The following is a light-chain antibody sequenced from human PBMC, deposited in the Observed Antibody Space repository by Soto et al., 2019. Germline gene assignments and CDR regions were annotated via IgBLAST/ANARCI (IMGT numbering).Light chain of an antibody. Sequence: EIVLTQSPGTLSLSPGERATLSCRASQSINSRYLAWYQQKPGQAPRLLIYGASSRATGIPDRFSGSGSGTVFTLTISRLEPEDFAAYYCQQFGSSPGFTFGPGTIVDIK. V-gene: IGKV3-20*01. CDR2: GAS. J-gene: IGKJ3*01. CDR1: QSINSRY. CDR3: QQFGSSPGFT.